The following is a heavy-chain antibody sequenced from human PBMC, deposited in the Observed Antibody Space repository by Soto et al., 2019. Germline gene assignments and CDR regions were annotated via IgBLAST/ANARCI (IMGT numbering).Heavy chain of an antibody. CDR1: GFTFCSYA. J-gene: IGHJ4*02. CDR3: AKDLPYDFWSGYVDY. CDR2: ISGSGGST. D-gene: IGHD3-3*01. Sequence: GGALRLSCAASGFTFCSYAMSWVRPAPGKGLEWVSAISGSGGSTYYADSVKGRFTISRDNSKNTLYLQMNSLRAEDTAVYYCAKDLPYDFWSGYVDYWGQGTLVTVSS. V-gene: IGHV3-23*01.